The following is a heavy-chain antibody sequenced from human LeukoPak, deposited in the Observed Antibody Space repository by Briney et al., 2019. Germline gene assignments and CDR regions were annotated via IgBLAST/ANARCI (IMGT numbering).Heavy chain of an antibody. V-gene: IGHV4-61*01. CDR3: ASFSGSEVYFDY. CDR1: GGSVSSGSYY. CDR2: IYYSGST. Sequence: PSETLSLTCTVSGGSVSSGSYYWSWIRQPPGKGLEWIGYIYYSGSTNYNPSLKSRVTISVDTSKNQFSLKLSSVTAADTAVYYCASFSGSEVYFDYWGQGTLVTVSS. D-gene: IGHD3-22*01. J-gene: IGHJ4*02.